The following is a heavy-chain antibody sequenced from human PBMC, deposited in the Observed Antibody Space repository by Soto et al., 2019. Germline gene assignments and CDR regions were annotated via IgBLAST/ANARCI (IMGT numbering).Heavy chain of an antibody. CDR1: GWTLTRFW. V-gene: IGHV3-7*01. CDR2: IKQDGSDQ. CDR3: PRGAP. Sequence: CAACGWTLTRFWLSHVRQDPGKGLEVVASIKQDGSDQYFVDSVRGRFTISRDNRDSSLYLQMNSLRDEDTAVYYCPRGAPWGQGTVVTVSS. J-gene: IGHJ5*02.